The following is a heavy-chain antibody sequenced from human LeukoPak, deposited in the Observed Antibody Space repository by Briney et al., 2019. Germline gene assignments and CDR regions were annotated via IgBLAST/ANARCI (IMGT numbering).Heavy chain of an antibody. CDR3: AKDMWAMVPPVYFDY. D-gene: IGHD4/OR15-4a*01. J-gene: IGHJ4*02. V-gene: IGHV3-43*02. CDR2: ISGDGGST. Sequence: GGSLRLSCAASGLTFDDYAMHWVRQAPGKGLEWVSLISGDGGSTYYVDSVKGRFTISRDNSKNSLYLQMNSLRTEDTALYYCAKDMWAMVPPVYFDYWGQGTLVTVSS. CDR1: GLTFDDYA.